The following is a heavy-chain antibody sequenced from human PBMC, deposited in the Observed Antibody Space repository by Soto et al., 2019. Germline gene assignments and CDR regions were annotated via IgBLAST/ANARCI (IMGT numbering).Heavy chain of an antibody. V-gene: IGHV3-21*01. D-gene: IGHD3-22*01. CDR2: ISSSSSYI. CDR1: GFTFSSYS. CDR3: ARESGGIVATISDYDSSGSALTN. J-gene: IGHJ4*02. Sequence: GSLRLSCAASGFTFSSYSMNWVRQAPGKGLEWVSFISSSSSYIYYADSVKGRFTISRDNAKNSLYLQMNSLRAEDTAVYYCARESGGIVATISDYDSSGSALTNWGQGTLVTVSS.